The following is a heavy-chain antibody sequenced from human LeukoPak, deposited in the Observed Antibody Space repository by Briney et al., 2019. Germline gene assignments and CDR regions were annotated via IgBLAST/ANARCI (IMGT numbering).Heavy chain of an antibody. J-gene: IGHJ4*02. V-gene: IGHV3-30*18. CDR3: AKGYGSGWYVFDY. D-gene: IGHD6-19*01. CDR1: GFTFSSYG. Sequence: GGSLRLSCAASGFTFSSYGMNWVRQAPGKGLEWVAVISYDGSNKYYADSVKGRFTISRDNSKNTLYLQMNSLRAEDTAVYYCAKGYGSGWYVFDYWGQGTLVTVSS. CDR2: ISYDGSNK.